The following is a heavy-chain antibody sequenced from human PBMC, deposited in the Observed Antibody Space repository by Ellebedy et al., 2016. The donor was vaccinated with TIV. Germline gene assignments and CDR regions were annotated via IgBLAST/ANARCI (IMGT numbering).Heavy chain of an antibody. CDR1: GFTFSSYG. J-gene: IGHJ5*02. Sequence: GESLKISXAASGFTFSSYGMHWVRQAPGKGLEWVAVIWYDGSNKYYADSVKGRFTISRDNSKNTLYLQMNSLRAEDTAVYYCARERFRQAAVVEWLFLFDPWGQGTLVTVSS. CDR2: IWYDGSNK. V-gene: IGHV3-33*01. CDR3: ARERFRQAAVVEWLFLFDP. D-gene: IGHD3-3*01.